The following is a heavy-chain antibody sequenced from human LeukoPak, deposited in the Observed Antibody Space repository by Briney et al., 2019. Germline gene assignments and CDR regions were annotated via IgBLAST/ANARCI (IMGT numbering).Heavy chain of an antibody. Sequence: SETLSLTCAVYGGSFSGYYWSWIRQPPGKGLEWIGEINHSGSTNYNPSLKSRVTISADTSKNQFSLKLISVTAADTAVYYCARGPTIFGVVTRGWFDPWGQGTLVTVSS. V-gene: IGHV4-34*01. CDR1: GGSFSGYY. CDR3: ARGPTIFGVVTRGWFDP. J-gene: IGHJ5*02. CDR2: INHSGST. D-gene: IGHD3-3*01.